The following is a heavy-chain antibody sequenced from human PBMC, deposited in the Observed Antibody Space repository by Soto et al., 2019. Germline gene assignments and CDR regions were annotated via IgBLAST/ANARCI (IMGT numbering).Heavy chain of an antibody. V-gene: IGHV3-64*01. Sequence: EVQLAESGGNMVQPGGSLRLSCVASGCTFNNYDMHWVRQAPGKGLEYVSSISSNGGTTYYGNSVKGRFTISRDNSKNTLYLQMGSLRPEDMAVYYCVRRVSGNYDYWGQGTLVTVSS. CDR3: VRRVSGNYDY. J-gene: IGHJ4*02. CDR2: ISSNGGTT. CDR1: GCTFNNYD. D-gene: IGHD1-7*01.